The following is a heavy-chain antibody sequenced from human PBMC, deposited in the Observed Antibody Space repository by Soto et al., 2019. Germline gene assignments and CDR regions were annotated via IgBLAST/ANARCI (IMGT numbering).Heavy chain of an antibody. V-gene: IGHV3-66*01. J-gene: IGHJ4*02. Sequence: EVQLVESGGGLVQPGGSLRLSCAASGFTVSSNYMSWVRQAPGKGLEWVSVIYSGGSTYYADSVKGRFTISRDNSKNTLYLQMNSLRAEETAVYYCARGAWQWRFDYWGQGTLVTVSS. CDR1: GFTVSSNY. CDR3: ARGAWQWRFDY. D-gene: IGHD6-19*01. CDR2: IYSGGST.